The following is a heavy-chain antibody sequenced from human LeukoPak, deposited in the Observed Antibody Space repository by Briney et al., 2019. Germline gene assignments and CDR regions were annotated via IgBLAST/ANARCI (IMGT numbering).Heavy chain of an antibody. D-gene: IGHD3-22*01. CDR1: GFTFITYT. J-gene: IGHJ4*02. V-gene: IGHV3-30*04. Sequence: GGSLRLSCAASGFTFITYTIHWVRQAPGKGLEWVAVMSYDGNDKHYAASVKGRFTISRDNSKNTLYLQMNSLRDEDTASYYCAKGQFSFDSSGYYRWGQGTLVTVSS. CDR2: MSYDGNDK. CDR3: AKGQFSFDSSGYYR.